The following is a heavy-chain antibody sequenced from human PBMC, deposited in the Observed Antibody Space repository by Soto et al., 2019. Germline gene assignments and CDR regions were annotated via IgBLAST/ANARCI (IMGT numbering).Heavy chain of an antibody. V-gene: IGHV1-18*01. CDR2: ISVYNGFT. CDR3: AREFEGQSSSWPFDY. D-gene: IGHD6-13*01. J-gene: IGHJ4*02. Sequence: QVQLVQSGAEVKKPGASVRVSCRASGYTFPTYGIAWVRQAPGQGLEWMGWISVYNGFTHYAQKFRGRVNVTAETSTSTVYMELRSLTSDDTAVYYCAREFEGQSSSWPFDYWGQGTLVTVSS. CDR1: GYTFPTYG.